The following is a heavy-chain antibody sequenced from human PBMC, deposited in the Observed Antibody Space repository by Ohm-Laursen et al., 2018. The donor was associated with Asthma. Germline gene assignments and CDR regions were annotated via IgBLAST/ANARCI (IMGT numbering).Heavy chain of an antibody. J-gene: IGHJ1*01. D-gene: IGHD1-26*01. V-gene: IGHV3-21*01. CDR1: GYTFSRYS. CDR2: INTSSTFI. Sequence: SLRLSCTASGYTFSRYSIHWVRQLPGKGLEWVASINTSSTFIYYADSVRGRSTTSRDNAKNSVYLQMNSLRAEDTALYYCARIGPEWELPGREYSLHHWGQGTQVTVSS. CDR3: ARIGPEWELPGREYSLHH.